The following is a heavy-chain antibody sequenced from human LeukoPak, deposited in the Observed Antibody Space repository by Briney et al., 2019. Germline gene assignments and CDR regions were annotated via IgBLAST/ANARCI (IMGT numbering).Heavy chain of an antibody. CDR1: GYTFTSYG. V-gene: IGHV1-18*01. CDR3: ARSTFTNFWSGYPYPFDY. J-gene: IGHJ4*02. Sequence: RASVKVSCKASGYTFTSYGISWVRQAPGQGLEWMGWISAYNGNTNYAQKLQGRVTMTTDTSTSTAYMELRSLRSDDTAVYYCARSTFTNFWSGYPYPFDYWGQGTLVTVSS. D-gene: IGHD3-3*01. CDR2: ISAYNGNT.